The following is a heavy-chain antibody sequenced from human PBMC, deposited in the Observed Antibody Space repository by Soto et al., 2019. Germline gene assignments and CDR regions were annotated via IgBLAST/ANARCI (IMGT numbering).Heavy chain of an antibody. CDR2: IKEDGSEK. D-gene: IGHD4-4*01. CDR3: RRGGGRDSNEHF. V-gene: IGHV3-7*01. Sequence: EVQLVESGGTLVQPGGSLRLSCVASGFKFRSYWMSWVRQAPGKGLEWLANIKEDGSEKYYVDSVEGRFTISRDNAKNSVYLQMKTLRVEDTAIFYSRRGGGRDSNEHFWGEGTLVIVSS. J-gene: IGHJ4*02. CDR1: GFKFRSYW.